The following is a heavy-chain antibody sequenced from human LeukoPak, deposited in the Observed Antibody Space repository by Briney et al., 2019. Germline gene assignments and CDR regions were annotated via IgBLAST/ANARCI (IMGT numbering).Heavy chain of an antibody. CDR3: ARSLPYSSSYGY. CDR2: IIPIFGTA. CDR1: GSTFSSYA. J-gene: IGHJ4*02. D-gene: IGHD6-6*01. Sequence: ASVKVSCKASGSTFSSYAISWVRQAPGQGLEWMGGIIPIFGTANYAQKFQGRVTITADESTSTAYMELSSLRSEDTAVYYCARSLPYSSSYGYWGQGTLVTVSS. V-gene: IGHV1-69*13.